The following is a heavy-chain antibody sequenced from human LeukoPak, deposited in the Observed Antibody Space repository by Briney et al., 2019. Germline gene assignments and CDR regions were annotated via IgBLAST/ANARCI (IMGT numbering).Heavy chain of an antibody. D-gene: IGHD2-2*02. Sequence: GGSLRLSCAASGFTFSSYGMHWVRQAPGKGLERVAVIWYEGSNKYYADSVKGRFTISRDNSKNTLYLQINSLRAEDTAVYYCAKDVRLYTPYYMHVWGKGTTVTVSS. V-gene: IGHV3-33*06. CDR3: AKDVRLYTPYYMHV. J-gene: IGHJ6*03. CDR2: IWYEGSNK. CDR1: GFTFSSYG.